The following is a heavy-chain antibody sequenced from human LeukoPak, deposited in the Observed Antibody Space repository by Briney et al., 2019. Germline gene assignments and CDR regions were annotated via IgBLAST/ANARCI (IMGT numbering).Heavy chain of an antibody. CDR3: AKPATHCSSTSCYAVDY. Sequence: PGGSLRLSCAASGFTFSSYAMSWVRQAPGKGLEWVSAISGSGGSTYYADSVKGRFTISRDNSKSTLYLQMNSLRAEDTAVYYCAKPATHCSSTSCYAVDYWGQGTLVTVSS. CDR2: ISGSGGST. V-gene: IGHV3-23*01. D-gene: IGHD2-2*01. J-gene: IGHJ4*02. CDR1: GFTFSSYA.